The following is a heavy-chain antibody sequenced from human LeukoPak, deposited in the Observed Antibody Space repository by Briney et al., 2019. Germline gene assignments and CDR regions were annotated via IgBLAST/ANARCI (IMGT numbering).Heavy chain of an antibody. Sequence: ASETLSLTCTVSGGSISSYYWSWIRQPPGKGLEWIGYIYYSGSTNYNPSLKSRVTISVDTSKNQFSLKLSSVTAADTAVYYCAREVMVRGVITINWFDPWGQGTLVTVSS. J-gene: IGHJ5*02. V-gene: IGHV4-59*01. CDR2: IYYSGST. CDR3: AREVMVRGVITINWFDP. D-gene: IGHD3-10*01. CDR1: GGSISSYY.